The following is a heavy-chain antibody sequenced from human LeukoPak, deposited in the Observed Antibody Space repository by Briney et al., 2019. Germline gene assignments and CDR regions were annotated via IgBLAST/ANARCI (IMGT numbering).Heavy chain of an antibody. CDR2: ISSSSSYI. J-gene: IGHJ4*02. D-gene: IGHD3-16*01. CDR3: ARVHFEPGGLKGDAGDY. Sequence: PGGSLRLSCAASGFTFSSYSMNWVRQAPGKGLEWVSSISSSSSYIYYADSVKGRFTISRDNAKNSLYLQMNSLRAEDTAVYYCARVHFEPGGLKGDAGDYWGQGTLVTVSS. CDR1: GFTFSSYS. V-gene: IGHV3-21*01.